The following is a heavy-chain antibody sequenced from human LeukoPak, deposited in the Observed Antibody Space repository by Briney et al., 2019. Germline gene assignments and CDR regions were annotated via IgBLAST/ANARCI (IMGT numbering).Heavy chain of an antibody. CDR2: LTNSGSNT. J-gene: IGHJ4*02. Sequence: PGKSLRLSCAASGFTFSNYAMSWVRQAPGKGLEWVSSLTNSGSNTYYADSVKGRFTISRDNSKNTLYLQMNSLRAEDTAVYYCAKSVVVGRVFPGLDYWGQGTLVTVSS. D-gene: IGHD2-21*01. CDR1: GFTFSNYA. CDR3: AKSVVVGRVFPGLDY. V-gene: IGHV3-23*01.